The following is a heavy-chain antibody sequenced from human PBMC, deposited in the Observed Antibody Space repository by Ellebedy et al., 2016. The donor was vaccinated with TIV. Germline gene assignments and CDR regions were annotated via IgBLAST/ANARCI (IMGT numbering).Heavy chain of an antibody. Sequence: SETLSLTCTVSGGSISNHYWNWIRQPPGKGLEWIGYIYYSGSTNYNPSLKSRVTISVDTSKNQFSLKLSSVTAADTAVYYCARAPSQWPRYYYGMDVWGQGTTVTVSS. D-gene: IGHD6-19*01. J-gene: IGHJ6*02. CDR1: GGSISNHY. V-gene: IGHV4-59*11. CDR3: ARAPSQWPRYYYGMDV. CDR2: IYYSGST.